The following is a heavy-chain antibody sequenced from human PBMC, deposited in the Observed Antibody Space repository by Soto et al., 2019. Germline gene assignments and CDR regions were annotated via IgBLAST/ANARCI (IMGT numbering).Heavy chain of an antibody. D-gene: IGHD3-3*01. J-gene: IGHJ6*03. CDR1: GFTFSSYG. V-gene: IGHV3-33*01. CDR3: AREAYYDFWSGYLGSYYYYMDV. Sequence: GESLKISCAASGFTFSSYGMHWVRQAPGKGLEWVAVIWYDGSNKYYADSVKGRFTISRDNSKNTLYLQMNSLRAEDTAVYYCAREAYYDFWSGYLGSYYYYMDVWGKGTTVTVSS. CDR2: IWYDGSNK.